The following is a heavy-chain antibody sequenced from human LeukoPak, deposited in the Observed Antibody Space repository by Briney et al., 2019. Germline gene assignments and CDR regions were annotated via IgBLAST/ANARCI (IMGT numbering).Heavy chain of an antibody. CDR1: GFTFSDYY. CDR2: ISRSGSTR. CDR3: ARTAYYYDSSGYDDAFDI. D-gene: IGHD3-22*01. Sequence: GGSLRLSFAPSGFTFSDYYKSWIRQAPGKGLEWVSHISRSGSTRYYADSLKGRFTISRDNAKNSLYLQMNSLRAEDTAVYYCARTAYYYDSSGYDDAFDIWGQGTMVTVSS. J-gene: IGHJ3*02. V-gene: IGHV3-11*01.